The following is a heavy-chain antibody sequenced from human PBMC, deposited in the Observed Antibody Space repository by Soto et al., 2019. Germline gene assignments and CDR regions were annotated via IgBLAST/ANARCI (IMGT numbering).Heavy chain of an antibody. J-gene: IGHJ6*02. CDR3: AREQYSSGWPGFYYYYYGMDV. D-gene: IGHD6-19*01. Sequence: SETLSLTCTVSGGSISSYYWSWIRQPAGKGLEWIGRIYTSGSTNYNPPLKSRVTMSVDTSKNQFSLKLSYVTAADTAVYYCAREQYSSGWPGFYYYYYGMDVWGQGTTVTVSS. V-gene: IGHV4-4*07. CDR2: IYTSGST. CDR1: GGSISSYY.